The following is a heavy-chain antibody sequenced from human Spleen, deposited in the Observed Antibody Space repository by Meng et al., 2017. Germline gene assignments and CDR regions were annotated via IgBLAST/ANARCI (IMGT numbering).Heavy chain of an antibody. Sequence: GESLKISCAASGFIFSNYNMTWVRQAPGKGLEWVSSISGTGSYIYYVDSVKGRFTISRDNAKNTLYLQMNSLEAEDTAVYYCARGGLYSYGPDDGFNIWGQGTMVTVSS. J-gene: IGHJ3*02. D-gene: IGHD5-18*01. CDR1: GFIFSNYN. CDR3: ARGGLYSYGPDDGFNI. V-gene: IGHV3-21*01. CDR2: ISGTGSYI.